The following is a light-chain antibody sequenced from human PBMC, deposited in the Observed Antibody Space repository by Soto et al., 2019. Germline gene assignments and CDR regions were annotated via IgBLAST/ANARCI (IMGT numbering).Light chain of an antibody. V-gene: IGKV3-15*01. CDR3: QRYNGWPFA. Sequence: EIVLTQSPATLSVSPGERVTLSCRASETLISFLAWYQQKPGQAPRLLIYGASTRATGVPARFIGSGSATYFSLTISTLQSEDFEVYYCQRYNGWPFAVGQGTKLEI. CDR1: ETLISF. J-gene: IGKJ2*01. CDR2: GAS.